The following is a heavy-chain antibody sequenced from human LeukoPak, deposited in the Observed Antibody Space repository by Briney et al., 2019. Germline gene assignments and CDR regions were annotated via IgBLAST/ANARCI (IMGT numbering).Heavy chain of an antibody. Sequence: GGSLRLSCAASGFTFSSYGMHWVRQAPGKGLEWVAVISYDGSNKYYADSVKGRFTISRDNSKNTLYLRMNSLRAEDTAVYYCAKWPYYYDSSGYPRDYWGQGTLVTVSS. CDR2: ISYDGSNK. CDR3: AKWPYYYDSSGYPRDY. D-gene: IGHD3-22*01. CDR1: GFTFSSYG. J-gene: IGHJ4*02. V-gene: IGHV3-30*18.